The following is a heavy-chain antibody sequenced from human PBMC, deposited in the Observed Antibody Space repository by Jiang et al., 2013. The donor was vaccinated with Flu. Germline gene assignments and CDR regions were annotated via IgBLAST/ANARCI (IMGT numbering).Heavy chain of an antibody. CDR1: GYSFTNYW. CDR2: IYPGDSDT. Sequence: VQLVESGAEVKKPGESLKISCKGSGYSFTNYWIGWVRQMPGKGLEWMGIIYPGDSDTRYSPSFQGQVTISADKSISTAYLQWSSLKASDTAMYYCARHVSGSGSLRYYYYAMDVWGKGTTVTVSS. D-gene: IGHD3-10*01. CDR3: ARHVSGSGSLRYYYYAMDV. J-gene: IGHJ6*04. V-gene: IGHV5-51*01.